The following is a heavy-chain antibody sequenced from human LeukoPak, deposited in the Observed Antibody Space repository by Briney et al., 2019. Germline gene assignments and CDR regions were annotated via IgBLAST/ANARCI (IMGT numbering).Heavy chain of an antibody. V-gene: IGHV3-11*01. J-gene: IGHJ4*02. CDR3: ARVQVVPAAYDY. CDR1: GFTFSDYY. Sequence: GGSLRLFCAASGFTFSDYYMSWIRQAPGKGLEWVSYISSSGSTIYYADSVKGRFTISRDNAKNSLYLQMNSLRAEDTAVYYCARVQVVPAAYDYWGQGTLVTVSS. CDR2: ISSSGSTI. D-gene: IGHD2-2*01.